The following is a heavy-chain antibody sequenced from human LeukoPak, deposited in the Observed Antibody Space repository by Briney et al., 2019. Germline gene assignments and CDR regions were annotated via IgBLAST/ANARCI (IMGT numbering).Heavy chain of an antibody. D-gene: IGHD1-14*01. J-gene: IGHJ4*02. CDR1: GFTISTHE. Sequence: PGGSLRLSCAASGFTISTHEMNWVRQAPGKGLEWLSYISDSGNTIYYADSVKGRFTISRDTAKNSLYLQMNSLSAEDTAIYYCARGSGTDYWGRGTLVTVSS. CDR2: ISDSGNTI. CDR3: ARGSGTDY. V-gene: IGHV3-48*03.